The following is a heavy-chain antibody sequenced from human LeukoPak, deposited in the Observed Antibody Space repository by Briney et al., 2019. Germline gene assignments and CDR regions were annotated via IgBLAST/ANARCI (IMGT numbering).Heavy chain of an antibody. V-gene: IGHV1-18*01. CDR2: ISAYNGNT. CDR1: GYTFTSYG. CDR3: ARDLYIWAAAGTFDP. J-gene: IGHJ5*02. D-gene: IGHD6-13*01. Sequence: GASVKVSCKASGYTFTSYGISWVRQAPGQGLEWMGWISAYNGNTNYAQKLQGRVTMTTDTSTSTAYMELRSLRSDDTAVYYCARDLYIWAAAGTFDPWGQGTLVTVSS.